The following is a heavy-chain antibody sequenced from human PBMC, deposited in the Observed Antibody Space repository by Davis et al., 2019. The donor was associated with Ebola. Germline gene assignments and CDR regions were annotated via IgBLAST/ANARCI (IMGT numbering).Heavy chain of an antibody. D-gene: IGHD2-8*02. J-gene: IGHJ6*02. CDR2: MSYDGSYK. Sequence: GGSLRLSCAASGFTFSNYAMHWVRQAPGKGLEWVAVMSYDGSYKYYADSVKGRFTISRDNSKNTLYLQVNSLRAEDTAVYYCAEIYWVRYGMDVWGQGTTVTVSS. CDR3: AEIYWVRYGMDV. CDR1: GFTFSNYA. V-gene: IGHV3-30*04.